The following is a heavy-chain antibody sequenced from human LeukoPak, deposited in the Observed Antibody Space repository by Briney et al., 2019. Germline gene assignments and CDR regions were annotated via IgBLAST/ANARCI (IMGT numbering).Heavy chain of an antibody. CDR1: GFTFNIYA. CDR3: AKGYYYGSGSSRYYFDY. V-gene: IGHV3-23*01. CDR2: ISGSGGST. Sequence: GGSLRLSWAASGFTFNIYAMSWVRQAPGKGLEWVSSISGSGGSTYYADSVKGRFTISRDNSKNTLYLQMNSLRAEDTAVYYCAKGYYYGSGSSRYYFDYWGQGTLVTVSS. J-gene: IGHJ4*02. D-gene: IGHD3-10*01.